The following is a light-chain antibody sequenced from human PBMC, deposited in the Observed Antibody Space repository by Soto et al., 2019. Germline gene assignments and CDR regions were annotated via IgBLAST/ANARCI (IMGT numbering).Light chain of an antibody. J-gene: IGLJ1*01. Sequence: QSALTQPASVSGSPGQSITVSCTGTSSDVGGYHYVSWYQHHPGKAPKLMIYEVSNRPSGVSNRFSGSKSGNTASLTISGLQAEDEANYYGSSFTSSSTLVFGTGTKLTVL. V-gene: IGLV2-14*01. CDR2: EVS. CDR1: SSDVGGYHY. CDR3: SSFTSSSTLV.